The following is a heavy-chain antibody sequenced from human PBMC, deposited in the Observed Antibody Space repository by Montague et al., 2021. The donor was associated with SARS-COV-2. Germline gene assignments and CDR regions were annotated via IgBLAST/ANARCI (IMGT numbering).Heavy chain of an antibody. Sequence: SLRLSCAASGFRFDDYAMHWVRQVPGKGLEWVSGISWNSGSKAXXXSXXXRFTISRDNAKNSLYLQMNSLRAEDTALYHCAKDKGYYFDSSGQNDNWGQGTLVTVSS. CDR1: GFRFDDYA. CDR2: ISWNSGSK. D-gene: IGHD3-22*01. J-gene: IGHJ4*02. V-gene: IGHV3-9*01. CDR3: AKDKGYYFDSSGQNDN.